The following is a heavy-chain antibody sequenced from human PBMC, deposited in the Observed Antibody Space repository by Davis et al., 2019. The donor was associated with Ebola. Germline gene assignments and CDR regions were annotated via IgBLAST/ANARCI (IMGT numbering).Heavy chain of an antibody. D-gene: IGHD2-15*01. Sequence: PGGSLRLSCAASGFPLSNYDMSWVRHVPGKGLEWVSTFSASEGHTHYSDSVRGRFTISRDNSKNTLYLQMNSLRAEDTATYYCARYCHYTDCSYFDCWGQGTMVAVSS. CDR3: ARYCHYTDCSYFDC. CDR1: GFPLSNYD. J-gene: IGHJ4*02. CDR2: FSASEGHT. V-gene: IGHV3-23*01.